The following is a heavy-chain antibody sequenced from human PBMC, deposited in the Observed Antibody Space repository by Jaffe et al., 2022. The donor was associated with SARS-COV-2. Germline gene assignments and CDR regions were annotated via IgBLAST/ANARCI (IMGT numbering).Heavy chain of an antibody. V-gene: IGHV3-48*03. CDR2: ISSSGSTI. J-gene: IGHJ4*02. D-gene: IGHD1-26*01. CDR3: ARDPGRGEWELLGEVGY. CDR1: GFTFSSYE. Sequence: EVQLVESGGGLVQPGGSLRLSCAASGFTFSSYEMNWVRQAPGKGLEWVSYISSSGSTIYYADSVKGRFTISRDNAKNSLYLQMNSLRAEDTAVYYCARDPGRGEWELLGEVGYWGQGTLVTVSS.